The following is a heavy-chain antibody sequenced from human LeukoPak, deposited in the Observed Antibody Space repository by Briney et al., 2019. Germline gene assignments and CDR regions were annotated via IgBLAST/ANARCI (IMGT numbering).Heavy chain of an antibody. J-gene: IGHJ5*02. Sequence: ASVKVSCKVSGYTLTDLSMHWVRQAPGKGLEWMGGFDPEDGETIYAQKFQGRVTMTEDTSTDTAYMELSSLRSEDTAVYYCATTYYYDSSGTYWFDPWGQGTLVTVSS. CDR3: ATTYYYDSSGTYWFDP. CDR2: FDPEDGET. D-gene: IGHD3-22*01. V-gene: IGHV1-24*01. CDR1: GYTLTDLS.